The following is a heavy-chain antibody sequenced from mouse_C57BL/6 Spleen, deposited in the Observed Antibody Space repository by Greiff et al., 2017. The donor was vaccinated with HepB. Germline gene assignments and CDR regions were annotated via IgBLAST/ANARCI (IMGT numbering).Heavy chain of an antibody. D-gene: IGHD1-1*01. J-gene: IGHJ1*03. CDR1: GYTFTDYY. CDR2: INPNNGGT. CDR3: ASYYGSSRHWYFDV. V-gene: IGHV1-26*01. Sequence: VQLQQSGPELVKPGASVKISCKASGYTFTDYYMNWVKQSHGKSLEWIGDINPNNGGTSYNQKFKGKATLTVDKSSSTAYMELRSLTSEDSAVYYCASYYGSSRHWYFDVWGTGTTVTVSS.